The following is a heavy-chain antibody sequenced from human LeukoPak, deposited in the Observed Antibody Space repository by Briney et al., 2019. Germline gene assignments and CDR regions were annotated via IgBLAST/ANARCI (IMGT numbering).Heavy chain of an antibody. J-gene: IGHJ4*02. CDR1: GGSISNYY. D-gene: IGHD5-12*01. CDR3: ARDPSTYGGYGYYFDY. V-gene: IGHV4-59*01. Sequence: SETLSLTCTVSGGSISNYYWSWIRQPPGKGLEWIGYIYYSGSTYYNPSLKSRVTISVDTSKNQFSLKLYSVTAADTAVYYCARDPSTYGGYGYYFDYWGQGTLVTVSS. CDR2: IYYSGST.